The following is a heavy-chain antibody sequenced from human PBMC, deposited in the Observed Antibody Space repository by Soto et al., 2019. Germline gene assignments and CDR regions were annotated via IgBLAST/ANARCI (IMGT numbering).Heavy chain of an antibody. V-gene: IGHV4-59*01. J-gene: IGHJ3*02. CDR2: IYYSGST. CDR1: GGSISSSY. D-gene: IGHD3-22*01. Sequence: SETLSLTCPVSGGSISSSYWSWIRQPPGKGLEWIGYIYYSGSTNYNPSLKSRVTISVDTSKNQFSLKLSSVTAADTAVYYCARDPGSSGYIEGDAFDIWGQGTMVT. CDR3: ARDPGSSGYIEGDAFDI.